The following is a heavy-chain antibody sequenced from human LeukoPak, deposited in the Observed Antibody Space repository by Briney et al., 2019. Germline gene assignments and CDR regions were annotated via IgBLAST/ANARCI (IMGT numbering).Heavy chain of an antibody. Sequence: SQTLSLTCAVSGGSISSGGYSWSWIRQPPGKGLEWIGYIYHSGSTYYNPSLKSRVTISVDRSKNQFSLKLSSVTAADTAVYYCARGYNPNWFDPWGQGTRVTVSS. V-gene: IGHV4-30-2*01. CDR2: IYHSGST. D-gene: IGHD1-14*01. CDR3: ARGYNPNWFDP. CDR1: GGSISSGGYS. J-gene: IGHJ5*02.